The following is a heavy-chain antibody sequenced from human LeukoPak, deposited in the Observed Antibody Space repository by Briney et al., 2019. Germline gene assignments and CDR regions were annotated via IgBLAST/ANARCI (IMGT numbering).Heavy chain of an antibody. D-gene: IGHD6-13*01. CDR1: GFTVSSNE. CDR2: ISGGST. J-gene: IGHJ4*02. V-gene: IGHV3-38-3*01. Sequence: GGSLRLSCAASGFTVSSNEMSWVRQAPGKGLEWVSSISGGSTYYADSRKGRFTISRDNSKNTLHLQMNSLRAEDTAVYYCARAYSSSWYYFDYWGQGTLVTVSS. CDR3: ARAYSSSWYYFDY.